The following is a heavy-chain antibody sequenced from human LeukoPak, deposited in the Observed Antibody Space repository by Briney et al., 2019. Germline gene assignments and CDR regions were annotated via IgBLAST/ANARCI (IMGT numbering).Heavy chain of an antibody. CDR3: ARERRTLRFLEWSNNWFDP. V-gene: IGHV4-30-4*08. Sequence: SQTLSLTCTDSGGSISSGDYYWSWIRQPPGKGLEWIGYIYYSGSTYYNPSLKSRVTISVDTSKNQFSLKLSSVTAADTAVYYCARERRTLRFLEWSNNWFDPWGQGTLVTVSS. CDR1: GGSISSGDYY. CDR2: IYYSGST. J-gene: IGHJ5*02. D-gene: IGHD3-3*01.